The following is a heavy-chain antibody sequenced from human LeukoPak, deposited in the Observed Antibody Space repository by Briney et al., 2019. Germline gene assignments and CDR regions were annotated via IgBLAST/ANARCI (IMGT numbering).Heavy chain of an antibody. Sequence: GGSLRLSCAASGFTFSSYAMHWVRQAPGKGLEWVAVISCDGSNKYYADSVKGRFTISRDNSKNTLYLQMNSLRAEDTAVYYCAKDITMVREIIWSDDYWGQGTLVTASS. V-gene: IGHV3-30*07. J-gene: IGHJ4*02. D-gene: IGHD3-10*01. CDR2: ISCDGSNK. CDR1: GFTFSSYA. CDR3: AKDITMVREIIWSDDY.